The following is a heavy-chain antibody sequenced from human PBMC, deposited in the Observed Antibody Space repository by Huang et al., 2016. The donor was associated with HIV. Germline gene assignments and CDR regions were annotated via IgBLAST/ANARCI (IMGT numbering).Heavy chain of an antibody. D-gene: IGHD7-27*01. Sequence: QVQLQESGPGLVKPSETLSLTCTVSGASISSPYWTWIRQPPGKGLEWLGSVYYSGGTNVEPSLKGRVTRSLDTAKNKFSLSLTSVTAADTAIYYCARGTNWVFSWYFDLWGRGTLVTVSS. CDR2: VYYSGGT. CDR1: GASISSPY. CDR3: ARGTNWVFSWYFDL. J-gene: IGHJ2*01. V-gene: IGHV4-59*11.